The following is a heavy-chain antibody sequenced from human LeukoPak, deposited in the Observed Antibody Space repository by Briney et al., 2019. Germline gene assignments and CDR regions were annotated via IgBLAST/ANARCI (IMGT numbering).Heavy chain of an antibody. D-gene: IGHD3-3*01. J-gene: IGHJ1*01. CDR3: AKLGGGITIFGVVPH. CDR2: ISGSGGST. Sequence: GGSLRLSCAASGFTFSSYAMSWVRQAPGKGLEWVSAISGSGGSTYYADSVKGRFTISRDNSKNTLYLQMNSLRAEDTAVYYCAKLGGGITIFGVVPHWGQGTLVTVSS. CDR1: GFTFSSYA. V-gene: IGHV3-23*01.